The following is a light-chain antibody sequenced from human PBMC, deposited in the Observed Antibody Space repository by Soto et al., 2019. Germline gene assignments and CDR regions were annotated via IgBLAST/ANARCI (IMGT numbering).Light chain of an antibody. V-gene: IGKV1-39*01. J-gene: IGKJ5*01. CDR3: QQSYSSLT. CDR2: AAS. Sequence: DIQITHSPSSLSPSVLYIFTLTCRTSQSISNYLNWYQQKPGKAPLLLIYAASNLQSGVPSRFSGSGSGTDFTLTISSLQPEDFATYYCQQSYSSLTFGQGTRLEIK. CDR1: QSISNY.